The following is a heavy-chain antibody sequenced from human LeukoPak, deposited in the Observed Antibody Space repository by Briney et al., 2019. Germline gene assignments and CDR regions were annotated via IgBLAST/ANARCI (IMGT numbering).Heavy chain of an antibody. J-gene: IGHJ4*02. CDR3: AKDSSAYSGSYFDN. CDR2: INIYGNTI. CDR1: GFTFGRYW. Sequence: PGGSLRLSCAASGFTFGRYWMHWVRQAPGKGPVWVSRINIYGNTITYADSVKGRFTISRDNANNTLYLQMNRLRADDTAAYYCAKDSSAYSGSYFDNWGQGTLVTVSS. D-gene: IGHD1-26*01. V-gene: IGHV3-74*03.